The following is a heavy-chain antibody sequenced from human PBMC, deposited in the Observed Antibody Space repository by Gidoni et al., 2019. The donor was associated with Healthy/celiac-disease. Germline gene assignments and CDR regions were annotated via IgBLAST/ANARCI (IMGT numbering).Heavy chain of an antibody. CDR3: AKDIRGWGSSGYGSSPFDY. D-gene: IGHD3-22*01. CDR1: GFPLDDDA. Sequence: ELQLVEPGGGLVQPGRYLRLSCAASGFPLDDDAMPWFRQAPGKGQEWVPGIGWNSGSIGYADSVKGRFTLSRDNAKNSLYLQMNSLRAEDTALYYCAKDIRGWGSSGYGSSPFDYWGQGTLVTVSS. CDR2: IGWNSGSI. V-gene: IGHV3-9*01. J-gene: IGHJ4*02.